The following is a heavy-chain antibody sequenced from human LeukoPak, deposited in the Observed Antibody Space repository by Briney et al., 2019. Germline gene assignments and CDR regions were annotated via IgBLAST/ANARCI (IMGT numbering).Heavy chain of an antibody. D-gene: IGHD2-15*01. CDR1: GITFDDYA. Sequence: GGSLRLSCAASGITFDDYAMHWVRQAPGKGLEWVSGISWNSDSIGYADSVKGRFTISRDNAKNSVYLQMNSLRPEDTALYYCAKDSQTGYCSGGSCYSAWFDSWDQGTLVTVSS. CDR2: ISWNSDSI. J-gene: IGHJ5*01. V-gene: IGHV3-9*01. CDR3: AKDSQTGYCSGGSCYSAWFDS.